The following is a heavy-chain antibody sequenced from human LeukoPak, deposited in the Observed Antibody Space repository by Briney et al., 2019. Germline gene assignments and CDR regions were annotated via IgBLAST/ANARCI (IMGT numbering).Heavy chain of an antibody. CDR1: GGSISSYY. CDR2: IYYSGST. CDR3: ARSMIETENFDY. D-gene: IGHD3-22*01. Sequence: SETLSLTCTVSGGSISSYYWSWIRQPPGKGLEWIGYIYYSGSTNYNPSLKSRVTISVDTSKNQFSLKLSSVTAADTAVYYCARSMIETENFDYWGQGTLVTVSS. J-gene: IGHJ4*02. V-gene: IGHV4-59*08.